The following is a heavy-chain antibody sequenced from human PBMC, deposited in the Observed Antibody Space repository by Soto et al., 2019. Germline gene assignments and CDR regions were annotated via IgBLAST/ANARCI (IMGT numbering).Heavy chain of an antibody. D-gene: IGHD5-18*01. Sequence: QVQLVQSGAEVKKPRSSVKVSCKTSGDIFSGYSISWVRQAPGQGLEWMGGIIPIFGTTNYAQRFHGRVTITADKSTSTIYMELYSLKSEDTAVYYWARDLGNGYDPGDYWGQGTLVTVSS. CDR3: ARDLGNGYDPGDY. J-gene: IGHJ4*02. CDR2: IIPIFGTT. V-gene: IGHV1-69*14. CDR1: GDIFSGYS.